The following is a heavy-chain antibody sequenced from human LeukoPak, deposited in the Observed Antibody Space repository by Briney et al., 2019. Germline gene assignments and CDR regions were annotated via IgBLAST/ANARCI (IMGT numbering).Heavy chain of an antibody. CDR2: MDPNSGNT. V-gene: IGHV1-8*01. Sequence: ASVKVSCKASGYTFTSYDINWVRQAPGQGLEWMGWMDPNSGNTGYAQKFQGRVTMTRNTSISTAYMELSSLRSEDTAVYYCARGHYYDFWSGYYTGQPSDYWGQGTLVTVSS. CDR3: ARGHYYDFWSGYYTGQPSDY. D-gene: IGHD3-3*01. J-gene: IGHJ4*02. CDR1: GYTFTSYD.